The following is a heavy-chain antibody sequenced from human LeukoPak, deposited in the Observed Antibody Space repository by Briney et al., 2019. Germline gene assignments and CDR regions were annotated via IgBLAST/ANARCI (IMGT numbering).Heavy chain of an antibody. J-gene: IGHJ4*02. CDR1: GFTFSSYW. CDR3: ARDGSSWSFDY. Sequence: GGSLRLSCAASGFTFSSYWMHWVRHAPGKGLVWVSRINSDGSSTSYADSVKGRFTISRDNAKNTLYLQMNSLRAEDTAVYYCARDGSSWSFDYWGQGTLVTVSS. CDR2: INSDGSST. D-gene: IGHD6-13*01. V-gene: IGHV3-74*01.